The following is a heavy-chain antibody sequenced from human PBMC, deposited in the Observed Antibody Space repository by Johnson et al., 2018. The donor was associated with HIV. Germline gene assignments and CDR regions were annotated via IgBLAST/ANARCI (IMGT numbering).Heavy chain of an antibody. CDR1: GFIFSNYG. V-gene: IGHV3-20*04. D-gene: IGHD3-9*01. CDR3: ARSLTRNTVGAFDI. CDR2: ISWNGGSI. Sequence: VQVVESGGSVVRPGESLRLSCAASGFIFSNYGMNWVRQAPGKGLEWVSGISWNGGSIGYVDSVKGRFTMSRDNAKNSLYLQMKSLSAEDTAVYYCARSLTRNTVGAFDIWGQGTMV. J-gene: IGHJ3*02.